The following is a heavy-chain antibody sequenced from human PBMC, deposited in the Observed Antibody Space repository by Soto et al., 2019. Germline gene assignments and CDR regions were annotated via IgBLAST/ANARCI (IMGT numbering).Heavy chain of an antibody. CDR1: GYTFTSYY. Sequence: ASVKVSCKASGYTFTSYYMHWVRQAPGQGLEWMGIINPSGGSTSYAQKFQGRVTMTRDTSTSTAYMELSSLRSEDTAVYYCARHARSTVTTSKVDYWGQGTMVT. V-gene: IGHV1-46*01. D-gene: IGHD4-4*01. CDR2: INPSGGST. J-gene: IGHJ4*02. CDR3: ARHARSTVTTSKVDY.